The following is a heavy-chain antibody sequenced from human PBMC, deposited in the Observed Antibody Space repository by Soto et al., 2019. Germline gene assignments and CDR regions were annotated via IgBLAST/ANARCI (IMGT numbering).Heavy chain of an antibody. CDR3: AKGEGYDFWSGFSHFEN. Sequence: EVQLLESGGGLVQPGGSLRLSCAAAGFSFSSYAMTWVRQAPGKGLEGVSGISADGEGTHYADSVKGRFTISRDKSRNTLYLEMNSLRVEDTAVYYCAKGEGYDFWSGFSHFENWGQGALVTVSS. CDR2: ISADGEGT. CDR1: GFSFSSYA. J-gene: IGHJ4*02. D-gene: IGHD3-3*01. V-gene: IGHV3-23*01.